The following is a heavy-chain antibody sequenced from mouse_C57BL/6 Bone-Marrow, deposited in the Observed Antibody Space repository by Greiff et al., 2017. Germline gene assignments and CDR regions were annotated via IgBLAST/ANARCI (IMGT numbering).Heavy chain of an antibody. Sequence: QVQLQQPGAELVMPGASVKLSCKASGYTFTSYWMHWVKQRPGQGLEWIGEIDPSDSYTNYNQKFKGKSTLTVDKSSSTAYMQLSSLTSEDSAVYYCAREGDTAVVAPYWYFDVWGTGTTVTVSS. CDR1: GYTFTSYW. J-gene: IGHJ1*03. V-gene: IGHV1-69*01. D-gene: IGHD1-1*01. CDR2: IDPSDSYT. CDR3: AREGDTAVVAPYWYFDV.